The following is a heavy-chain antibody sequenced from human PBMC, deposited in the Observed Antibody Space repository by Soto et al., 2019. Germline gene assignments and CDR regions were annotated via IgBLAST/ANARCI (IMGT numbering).Heavy chain of an antibody. CDR2: VSAYTGNT. CDR3: ARGGTTIDY. J-gene: IGHJ4*02. V-gene: IGHV1-18*01. Sequence: QVQLVQSGAEVKKPGASVKVSCKASGYTFTNFGISWVRQAPGQGLEWMGWVSAYTGNTNYAQKFQGRVTMTPDTATSTAYMEVRSLGFDDTAVYYSARGGTTIDYWGQGPLVTVSS. D-gene: IGHD4-17*01. CDR1: GYTFTNFG.